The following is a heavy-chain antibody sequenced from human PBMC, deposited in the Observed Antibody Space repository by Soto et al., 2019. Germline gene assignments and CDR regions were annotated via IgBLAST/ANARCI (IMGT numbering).Heavy chain of an antibody. CDR3: AREGPYYYASRMDV. CDR1: GIPVSSNY. Sequence: EVQLVESGGGLVQPGGSLRLSCVASGIPVSSNYMTWVRQAPGKGLEWVSVLHSGGDTYYANSVKGRFTISRHDSTNTLFLQMNSLTAEDTAVYYCAREGPYYYASRMDVWGQGATVTVSS. J-gene: IGHJ6*02. V-gene: IGHV3-53*04. D-gene: IGHD3-10*01. CDR2: LHSGGDT.